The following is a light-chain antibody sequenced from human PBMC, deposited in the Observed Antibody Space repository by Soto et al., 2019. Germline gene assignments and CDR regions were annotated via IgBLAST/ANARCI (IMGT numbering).Light chain of an antibody. V-gene: IGKV3-15*01. Sequence: EIVMTQSPATLSVSPGERATLSCRASQSVSSNLAWYQQKPGQAPRFLIFHASTRATGIPARFSGSGSGTEFTLTISSLQSEDFAVYYCQPYNNWPLTFGGGTKVESK. J-gene: IGKJ4*01. CDR1: QSVSSN. CDR3: QPYNNWPLT. CDR2: HAS.